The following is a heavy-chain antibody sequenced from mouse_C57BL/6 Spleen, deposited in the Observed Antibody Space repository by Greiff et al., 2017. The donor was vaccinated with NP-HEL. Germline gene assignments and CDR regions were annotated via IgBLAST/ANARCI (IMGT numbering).Heavy chain of an antibody. CDR2: IDPSDSYT. V-gene: IGHV1-69*01. Sequence: VQLQQSGAELVMPGASVKLSCKASGYTFTSYWMHWVKQRPGQGLEWIGEIDPSDSYTNYNQKFKGKSTLTVDKSSSTAYMQLSSRTSEDSAVYYCARPLDSSGTGYFDYWGQGTTLTVSS. D-gene: IGHD3-2*02. CDR3: ARPLDSSGTGYFDY. J-gene: IGHJ2*01. CDR1: GYTFTSYW.